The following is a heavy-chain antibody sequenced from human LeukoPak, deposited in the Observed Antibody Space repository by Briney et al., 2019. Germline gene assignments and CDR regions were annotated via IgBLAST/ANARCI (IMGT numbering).Heavy chain of an antibody. CDR1: GGSISGSY. Sequence: SETLSLTCTVSGGSISGSYWTWIRQPPGKGLEWIGQIYYKGNADYNPSLKSRVTLSVDTSKSQFSLKLTAMTAADTAVYYCAKFGVDYDMIVWGQGTTVTVS. CDR3: AKFGVDYDMIV. CDR2: IYYKGNA. J-gene: IGHJ6*02. D-gene: IGHD3-16*01. V-gene: IGHV4-59*01.